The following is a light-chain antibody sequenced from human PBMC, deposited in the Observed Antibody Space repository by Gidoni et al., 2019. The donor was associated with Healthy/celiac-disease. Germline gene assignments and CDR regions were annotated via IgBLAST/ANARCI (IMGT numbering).Light chain of an antibody. Sequence: SSELTQDPAVSVALGQTVRITCQGDSLRSYYASWYQQKPGQAPVLVFYGKNNRPSGIPDRFSGSSSGNTASLTITGAQAEYEADYYCNSRDSSGNHVVFGGGTKLTVL. CDR1: SLRSYY. J-gene: IGLJ2*01. V-gene: IGLV3-19*01. CDR3: NSRDSSGNHVV. CDR2: GKN.